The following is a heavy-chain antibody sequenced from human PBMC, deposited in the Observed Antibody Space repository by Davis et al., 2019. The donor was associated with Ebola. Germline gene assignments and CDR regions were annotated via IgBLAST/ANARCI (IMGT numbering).Heavy chain of an antibody. D-gene: IGHD3-10*01. CDR1: GGAFSGYF. CDR2: VNDSGTA. J-gene: IGHJ4*02. CDR3: ARDDFYGLGSREY. Sequence: SETLSLTCAVSGGAFSGYFWSWIRQAPGQGLEWIGEVNDSGTAKYNPSLKGRPTISLDLIKKQFSLKLSSVTAADTAVYYCARDDFYGLGSREYWGRGTLVTVAS. V-gene: IGHV4-34*01.